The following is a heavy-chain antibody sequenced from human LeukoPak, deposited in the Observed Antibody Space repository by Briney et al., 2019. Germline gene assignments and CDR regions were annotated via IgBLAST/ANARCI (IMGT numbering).Heavy chain of an antibody. CDR2: MSYSGIT. Sequence: SETLSLTCTVSGGSISPYYWSWIRQPPGKGLEWIGYMSYSGITNYNPSLNSRVTISLDTSNNQFSLKLSSVTAADTAVYYCARDGDGNYYGSGSRFDPWGQGTLVTVSS. D-gene: IGHD3-10*01. CDR1: GGSISPYY. J-gene: IGHJ5*02. CDR3: ARDGDGNYYGSGSRFDP. V-gene: IGHV4-59*01.